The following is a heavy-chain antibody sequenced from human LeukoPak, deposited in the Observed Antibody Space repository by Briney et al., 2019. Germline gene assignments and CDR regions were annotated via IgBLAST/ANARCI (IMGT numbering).Heavy chain of an antibody. CDR3: GRSRGAGPGAHFDV. CDR2: ISSSTTAM. V-gene: IGHV3-48*03. Sequence: GGSLRLSCAASGFTFSSHGMNWVRQAPGKGLEWVSHISSSTTAMYYADSVKGRFTISRDNARNSLHLQMNSLRVEDTAVYYCGRSRGAGPGAHFDVWGQGTLVTVSS. J-gene: IGHJ4*02. D-gene: IGHD6-19*01. CDR1: GFTFSSHG.